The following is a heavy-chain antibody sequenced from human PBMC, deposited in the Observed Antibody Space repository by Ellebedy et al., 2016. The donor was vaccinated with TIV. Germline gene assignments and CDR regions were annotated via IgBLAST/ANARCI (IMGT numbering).Heavy chain of an antibody. Sequence: SGPTLVKPTQTLTLTCTFSGFSLSTGGMSVSWIRQPPGKALEWLARIAWDDHKYYSTSLKTRLTISKDTSKNQVVLTMTNMDPVDTATYYCARRIYSTGFDYWGQGTVVTVSS. CDR1: GFSLSTGGMS. J-gene: IGHJ4*02. CDR3: ARRIYSTGFDY. V-gene: IGHV2-70*11. D-gene: IGHD4-11*01. CDR2: IAWDDHK.